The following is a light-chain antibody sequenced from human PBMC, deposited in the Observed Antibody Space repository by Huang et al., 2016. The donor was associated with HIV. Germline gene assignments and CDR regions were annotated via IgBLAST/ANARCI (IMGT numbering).Light chain of an antibody. CDR2: AAS. V-gene: IGKV1-9*01. CDR3: QQLKDYPVT. J-gene: IGKJ5*01. Sequence: IQLTQSPSSLSASVGDRVVITCRASQDIGNSLAWYQQRPGKAPNPLIYAASPLQGGVSSRFSGSVSGTYFTLTINDLQPEDFATYYCQQLKDYPVTFGQGTRLDIE. CDR1: QDIGNS.